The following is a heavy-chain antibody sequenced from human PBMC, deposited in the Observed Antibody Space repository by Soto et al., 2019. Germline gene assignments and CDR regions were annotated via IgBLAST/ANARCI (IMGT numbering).Heavy chain of an antibody. CDR1: GFTFSSYG. CDR2: ISSSSTTI. CDR3: ARGSEATY. J-gene: IGHJ4*02. D-gene: IGHD1-26*01. Sequence: EVQLVESGGGLVQPGGSLRLSCAASGFTFSSYGMNWVRQDPGKGLEWVSYISSSSTTIYYSDSVKGRFTISRDNAKNPLYLQMNSLRAEDTAVYYCARGSEATYWGQGTLVTVSS. V-gene: IGHV3-48*01.